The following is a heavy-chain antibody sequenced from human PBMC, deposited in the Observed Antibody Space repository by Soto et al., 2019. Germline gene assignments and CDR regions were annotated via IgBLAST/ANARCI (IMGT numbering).Heavy chain of an antibody. CDR1: GFTFDDYA. D-gene: IGHD6-13*01. CDR2: ISWNSGSI. V-gene: IGHV3-9*01. Sequence: GGSLRLSCAASGFTFDDYAMHWVRQAPGKGLEWVSGISWNSGSIGYADSVKGRFTISRDNAKNSLYLQMNSLRAEDTALYYCAKDLGSSWYRNWFDPWGQGTLVTVSS. J-gene: IGHJ5*02. CDR3: AKDLGSSWYRNWFDP.